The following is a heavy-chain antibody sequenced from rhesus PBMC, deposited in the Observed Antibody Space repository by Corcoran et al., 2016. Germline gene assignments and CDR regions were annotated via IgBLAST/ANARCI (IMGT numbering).Heavy chain of an antibody. V-gene: IGHV4-122*02. CDR3: ARAYSNCLDY. D-gene: IGHD4-23*01. CDR1: GGSISSGYYY. J-gene: IGHJ4*01. Sequence: QVQLQESGPGLVKPSETLSLTCAVSGGSISSGYYYWSWIRQPPGKGLEWIGSITYRASTGYNPALKSRVTISTDTSKNQFSLKLSSVTAADTAVYYCARAYSNCLDYWGQGVLVTVSS. CDR2: ITYRAST.